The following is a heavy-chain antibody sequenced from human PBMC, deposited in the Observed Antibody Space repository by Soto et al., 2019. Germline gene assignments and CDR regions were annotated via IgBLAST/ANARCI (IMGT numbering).Heavy chain of an antibody. D-gene: IGHD1-26*01. Sequence: QVQLQESGPGLVKPSETLTLTCTVSGGSVNNGNYYWSWIRQPPGKGLEWIGHIYYSGSTNYNPSLKSRVIISIDTSKKQCALKLNSVAAADTAVYFCARDPGVGLSARWFDPWGQGALVTVSS. J-gene: IGHJ5*02. CDR2: IYYSGST. V-gene: IGHV4-61*01. CDR1: GGSVNNGNYY. CDR3: ARDPGVGLSARWFDP.